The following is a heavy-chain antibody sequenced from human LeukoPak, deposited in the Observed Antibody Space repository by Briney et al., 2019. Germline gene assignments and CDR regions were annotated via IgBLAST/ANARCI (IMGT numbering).Heavy chain of an antibody. J-gene: IGHJ4*02. D-gene: IGHD2-15*01. Sequence: ASVKVSCKASGYTFTGYYMHWVRQAPGQGLEWMGWINPNSGGTNYAQKFQGRVTMTRGTSISTAYMELSRLRSDDTAVYYCARERDIVVVVAAILGYWGQGTLVTVSS. V-gene: IGHV1-2*02. CDR3: ARERDIVVVVAAILGY. CDR2: INPNSGGT. CDR1: GYTFTGYY.